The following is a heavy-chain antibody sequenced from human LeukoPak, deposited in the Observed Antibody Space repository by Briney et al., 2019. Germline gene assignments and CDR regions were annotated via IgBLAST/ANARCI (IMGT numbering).Heavy chain of an antibody. J-gene: IGHJ4*02. CDR2: ISGSGGST. CDR3: AKGTTSMIVVVILDY. Sequence: GGSLRLSCAASGFTFSSYAMSWVRQAPGKGLEWVSAISGSGGSTYYADSVKGRFTISRDNSKNTLYLQMNSLRAEDAAVYYCAKGTTSMIVVVILDYWGQGTLVTVTS. CDR1: GFTFSSYA. D-gene: IGHD3-22*01. V-gene: IGHV3-23*01.